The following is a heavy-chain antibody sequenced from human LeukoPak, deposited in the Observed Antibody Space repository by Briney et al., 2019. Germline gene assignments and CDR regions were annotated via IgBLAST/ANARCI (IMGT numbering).Heavy chain of an antibody. Sequence: GGSLRLSCAASEFTFRSYGMGWVRQAPGKGLEWVSAITDSGGSSYYADSVKGRFTISRDNSKNTLYLQMNSLRAEDTAVYYCAKMTTVTTGYWYFDLWGRGTLVTVSS. CDR2: ITDSGGSS. CDR3: AKMTTVTTGYWYFDL. D-gene: IGHD4-17*01. V-gene: IGHV3-23*01. CDR1: EFTFRSYG. J-gene: IGHJ2*01.